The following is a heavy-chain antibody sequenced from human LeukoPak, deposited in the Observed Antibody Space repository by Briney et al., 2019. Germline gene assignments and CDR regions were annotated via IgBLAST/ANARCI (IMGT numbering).Heavy chain of an antibody. CDR3: ARRLTQYDCFDP. D-gene: IGHD2-2*01. J-gene: IGHJ5*02. CDR1: GDSVSSNSVT. V-gene: IGHV6-1*01. Sequence: SQTPSLTCAISGDSVSSNSVTWNWIRQSPSRGLEWLGRTYYRSTWYNDYAVSVRGRITVNPDTSKSQFSLHLNSVTPEDTAVYYCARRLTQYDCFDPWGQGILATVSS. CDR2: TYYRSTWYN.